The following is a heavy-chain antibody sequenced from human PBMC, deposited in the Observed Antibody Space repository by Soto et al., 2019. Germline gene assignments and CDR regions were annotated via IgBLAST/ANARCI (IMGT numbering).Heavy chain of an antibody. Sequence: SETLSLTCTVSGGSVRSSTYYWGWIRQAPGKGLEWIASIYYSGRTHNNPALKSRVTMSVDTYTNQFSLKMNAVTAADTAVYYCERLGDYYHPLDIWGQGTLVPVSS. CDR3: ERLGDYYHPLDI. CDR1: GGSVRSSTYY. V-gene: IGHV4-39*01. CDR2: IYYSGRT. J-gene: IGHJ5*02. D-gene: IGHD3-22*01.